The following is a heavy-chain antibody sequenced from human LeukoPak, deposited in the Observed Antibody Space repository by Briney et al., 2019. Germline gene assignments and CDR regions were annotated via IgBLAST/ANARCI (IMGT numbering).Heavy chain of an antibody. Sequence: PSETLSLTCTVSGGSISDYYWTWIRQSPGTGLEWIGYMDYSGSTAYNPSLKSRVTISIDTSKKQFSLELSSVTAADTTIYFCARRKRGSGGPFDYWGQGTLVTVSS. CDR1: GGSISDYY. CDR3: ARRKRGSGGPFDY. CDR2: MDYSGST. D-gene: IGHD6-19*01. V-gene: IGHV4-59*08. J-gene: IGHJ4*02.